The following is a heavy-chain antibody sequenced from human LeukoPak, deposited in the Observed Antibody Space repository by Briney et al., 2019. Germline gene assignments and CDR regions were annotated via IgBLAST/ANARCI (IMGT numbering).Heavy chain of an antibody. CDR3: AREDGGYYYGY. CDR1: GFTFSDYD. D-gene: IGHD3-22*01. Sequence: PGGSLRLSCAASGFTFSDYDMSWMRQAPGKGLEWVSYISNSGSTIYYADSVKGRFTISRDNAKNSLYLQMNSLRAEDTAVYYCAREDGGYYYGYWGQGTLVTVSS. V-gene: IGHV3-11*04. J-gene: IGHJ4*02. CDR2: ISNSGSTI.